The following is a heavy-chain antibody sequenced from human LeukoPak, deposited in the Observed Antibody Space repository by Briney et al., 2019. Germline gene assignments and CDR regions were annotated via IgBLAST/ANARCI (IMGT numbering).Heavy chain of an antibody. Sequence: KPSETLSLTCTVSGGSISSYYWSWIRQPPGKGLEWIGYIYYSWNTNYNPSLKSRVTISVDTSKNQFSLRLSSVTAADTAVYYCARSYCGGGSCGAFDIWGQGTMVTVSS. CDR2: IYYSWNT. D-gene: IGHD2-15*01. V-gene: IGHV4-59*01. CDR3: ARSYCGGGSCGAFDI. J-gene: IGHJ3*02. CDR1: GGSISSYY.